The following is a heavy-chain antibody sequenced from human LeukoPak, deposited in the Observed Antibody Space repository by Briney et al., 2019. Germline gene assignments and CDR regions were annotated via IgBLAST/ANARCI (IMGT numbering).Heavy chain of an antibody. J-gene: IGHJ4*02. CDR2: IFHSGST. V-gene: IGHV4-34*12. D-gene: IGHD3-10*01. CDR3: ARRNLRGVMKY. CDR1: GGSFSGYY. Sequence: SETLSLTCAVSGGSFSGYYWSWIRQPPGKGLEWIGEIFHSGSTNYNPSLKSRVTISLDTSKNEFSLKLSSLTAADTAVYYCARRNLRGVMKYWGQGTLVTVSS.